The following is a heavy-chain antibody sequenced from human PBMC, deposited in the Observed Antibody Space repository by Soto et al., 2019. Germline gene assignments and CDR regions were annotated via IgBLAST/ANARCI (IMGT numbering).Heavy chain of an antibody. D-gene: IGHD2-15*01. CDR1: GFDLDSYG. Sequence: EVQLVESGGGLVKPGGSLRLSCEASGFDLDSYGMNWVRQAPGKGLEWVDFISGSSGNIFYGDSVRGRFTISRDNAKKSVLLQMNSLRVEDTAVYYCARTWIRYGPNDFWGQGTLVTVSS. CDR3: ARTWIRYGPNDF. J-gene: IGHJ4*02. CDR2: ISGSSGNI. V-gene: IGHV3-21*02.